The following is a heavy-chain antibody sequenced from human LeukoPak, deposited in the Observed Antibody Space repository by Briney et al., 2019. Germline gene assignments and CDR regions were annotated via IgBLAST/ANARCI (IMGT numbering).Heavy chain of an antibody. D-gene: IGHD5-18*01. Sequence: GGSLRLSCAASGFIFSDYYMNWIRQAPGKGLEWVSYISSSGSTIYYADSVKGRFTISRDNAKNSVYLQMNSLRAEDTAVYYCANGQLWSPSHWGQGTLVTVSS. J-gene: IGHJ4*02. CDR2: ISSSGSTI. CDR3: ANGQLWSPSH. V-gene: IGHV3-11*01. CDR1: GFIFSDYY.